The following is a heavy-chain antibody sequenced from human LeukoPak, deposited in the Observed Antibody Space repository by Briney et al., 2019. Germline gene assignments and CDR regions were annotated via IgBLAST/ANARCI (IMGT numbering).Heavy chain of an antibody. D-gene: IGHD2-2*01. CDR2: IYSGGST. J-gene: IGHJ5*02. Sequence: GGSLRLSCAASGFTVSSNYMSWVRQAPGKGLEWVSIIYSGGSTYYADPVKGRFTISRDNSKNTLYLQMNSLRAEDTAVYYCARESASRGFFDPWGQGTMVTVAS. CDR3: ARESASRGFFDP. V-gene: IGHV3-53*01. CDR1: GFTVSSNY.